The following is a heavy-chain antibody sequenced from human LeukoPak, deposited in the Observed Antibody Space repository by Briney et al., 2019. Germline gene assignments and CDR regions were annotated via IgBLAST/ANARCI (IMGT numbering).Heavy chain of an antibody. Sequence: SETLSLTCTVSGGSISSYYWSWIRQPPGKGLEWIGYIYYSGSTNYNPSLKSRVTISVDTSKNQFSLKLSSVTAADTAVYYCASCTILGLAAFDYWGQGTLVTVSS. CDR2: IYYSGST. D-gene: IGHD3-3*01. V-gene: IGHV4-59*08. CDR3: ASCTILGLAAFDY. J-gene: IGHJ4*02. CDR1: GGSISSYY.